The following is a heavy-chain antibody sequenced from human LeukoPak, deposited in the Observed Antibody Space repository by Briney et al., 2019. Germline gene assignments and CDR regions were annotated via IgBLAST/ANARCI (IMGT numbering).Heavy chain of an antibody. V-gene: IGHV4-39*01. J-gene: IGHJ3*01. CDR2: IYSNGGT. CDR3: GNFDF. CDR1: GGSIRSSRYY. Sequence: SETLSLTCTVSGGSIRSSRYYWGWIRQPPGKGLEWIGSIYSNGGTYYNPSLRSRVTMSVDTSKNQFSLKLTSVTAAETAVYYCGNFDFWGQGTMVIVSS.